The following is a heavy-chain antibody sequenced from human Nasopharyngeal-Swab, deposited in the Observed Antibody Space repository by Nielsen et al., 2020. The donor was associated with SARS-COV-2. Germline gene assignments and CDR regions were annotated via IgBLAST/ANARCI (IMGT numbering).Heavy chain of an antibody. CDR2: INGQGGST. V-gene: IGHV3-64D*06. J-gene: IGHJ6*02. CDR3: VKDAGYDYRYYYYGLDV. CDR1: GFTFSTHP. D-gene: IGHD5-12*01. Sequence: GGSLRLSCSGSGFTFSTHPMHWVRQAPGKGLEYVSVINGQGGSTYYADSVKGSFTCSRDNSESTLYLQMSSLTTEDTAVYSCVKDAGYDYRYYYYGLDVWGQGTTVTVSS.